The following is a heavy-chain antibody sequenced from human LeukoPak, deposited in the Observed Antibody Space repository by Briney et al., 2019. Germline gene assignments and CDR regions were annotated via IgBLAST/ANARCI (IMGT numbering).Heavy chain of an antibody. J-gene: IGHJ4*02. V-gene: IGHV3-30*18. D-gene: IGHD7-27*01. CDR3: AKPIWGRYYFDY. Sequence: QSGGSLRLSCAASGFTFSSYGMHWVRQAPGKGLEWVAVISYDGSNKYYADSVKGRFTISRDNSKNTLYLQMNSLRAEVTAVYYCAKPIWGRYYFDYWGQGTLVTVSS. CDR1: GFTFSSYG. CDR2: ISYDGSNK.